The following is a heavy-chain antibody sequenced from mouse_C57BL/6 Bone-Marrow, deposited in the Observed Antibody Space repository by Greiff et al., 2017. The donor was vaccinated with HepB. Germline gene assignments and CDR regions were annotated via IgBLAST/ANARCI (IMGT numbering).Heavy chain of an antibody. CDR2: IDPSDSET. D-gene: IGHD1-1*01. CDR1: GYTFTSYW. Sequence: QVQLKQPGAELVRPGSSVKLSCKASGYTFTSYWMHWVKQRPIQGLEWIGNIDPSDSETHYNQKFKDKATLTVDKSSITAYMQLSSLTSEDSAVYYCARFYYYGSSYLDYWGQGTTLTVSS. CDR3: ARFYYYGSSYLDY. V-gene: IGHV1-52*01. J-gene: IGHJ2*01.